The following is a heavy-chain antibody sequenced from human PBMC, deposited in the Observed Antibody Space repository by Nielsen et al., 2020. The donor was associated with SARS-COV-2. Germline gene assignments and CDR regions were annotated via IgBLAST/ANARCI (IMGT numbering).Heavy chain of an antibody. D-gene: IGHD3-9*01. CDR2: ISYDGSNK. CDR3: AKGLDILTGTNDY. CDR1: GFTFSSYA. V-gene: IGHV3-30-3*01. Sequence: GESLKISCAASGFTFSSYAMHWVRQAPGKGLEWVAVISYDGSNKYYADSVKGRFTISRDNSKNTLYLQMNSLRAEDTAVYYCAKGLDILTGTNDYWGQGTLVTVSS. J-gene: IGHJ4*02.